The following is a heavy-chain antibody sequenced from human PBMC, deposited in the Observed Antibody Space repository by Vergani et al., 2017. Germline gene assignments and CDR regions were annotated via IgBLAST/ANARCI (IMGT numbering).Heavy chain of an antibody. CDR1: GYSFTSYW. CDR2: IYPGDSDT. J-gene: IGHJ5*02. CDR3: AIQSLEYSSSP. D-gene: IGHD6-6*01. Sequence: EVPLVQSGAEVTTPGESLTISCKGSGYSFTSYWIGWVRQMPGKGLEWMGIIYPGDSDTRYSPAFQGQVTISADKSISTAYLQWSSLKASDTAMYYCAIQSLEYSSSPWGQGTLVTVSS. V-gene: IGHV5-51*01.